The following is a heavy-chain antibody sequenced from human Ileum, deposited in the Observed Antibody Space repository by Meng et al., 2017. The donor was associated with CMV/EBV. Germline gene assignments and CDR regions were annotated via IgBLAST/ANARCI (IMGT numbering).Heavy chain of an antibody. J-gene: IGHJ3*02. CDR1: SFTFSSYD. CDR2: ISSSGSTR. CDR3: ARDGTPSFGVGVDAFDI. D-gene: IGHD3-3*01. V-gene: IGHV3-48*03. Sequence: GESLKISCAASSFTFSSYDMDWVRQAPGKGLEWVSYISSSGSTRYYADSVKGRFTISRDNAKNSLYLQMNSLRAEDTAIYYCARDGTPSFGVGVDAFDIWGQGTVVTVSS.